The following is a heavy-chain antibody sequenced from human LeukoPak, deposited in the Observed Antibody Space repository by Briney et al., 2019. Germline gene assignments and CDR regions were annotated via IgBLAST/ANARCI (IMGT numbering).Heavy chain of an antibody. V-gene: IGHV4-4*07. CDR3: ARVGKDGFDY. Sequence: SETLSLTCTASGGSISSYYWSWVRQPAGKGLEWIGRIYTSGSTNYNPSLKSRVTMSVDTSKNQFSLKLGSVTAADTAVYYCARVGKDGFDYWGQGTLVTVSS. D-gene: IGHD4-23*01. CDR1: GGSISSYY. CDR2: IYTSGST. J-gene: IGHJ4*02.